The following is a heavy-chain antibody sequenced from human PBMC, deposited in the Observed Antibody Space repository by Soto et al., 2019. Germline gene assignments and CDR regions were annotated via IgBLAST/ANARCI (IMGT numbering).Heavy chain of an antibody. V-gene: IGHV4-34*01. CDR1: GGSFSGYY. D-gene: IGHD6-19*01. CDR3: ARAPAYSSGWYWPY. Sequence: SETLSLTCAVYGGSFSGYYWSWIRQPPGKGLEWIGEINHSGSTNYNPSLKSRVTISVDTSKNQFSLKLSSVTAADTTVYYCARAPAYSSGWYWPYWGQGTLVTVSS. J-gene: IGHJ4*02. CDR2: INHSGST.